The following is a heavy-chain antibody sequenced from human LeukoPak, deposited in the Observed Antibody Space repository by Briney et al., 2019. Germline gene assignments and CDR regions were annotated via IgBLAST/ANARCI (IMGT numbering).Heavy chain of an antibody. CDR1: GGSISTYF. V-gene: IGHV4-59*01. D-gene: IGHD6-13*01. Sequence: SETLSLTCTVSGGSISTYFWNWIRQPPGKGLEWIGYVYYTGYTNYDPSLKSRVTISLDTSKNQFSLKVSSVTAADTAVYYCARLARQQPYLFDYWSPRTVVTVSS. CDR3: ARLARQQPYLFDY. CDR2: VYYTGYT. J-gene: IGHJ4*02.